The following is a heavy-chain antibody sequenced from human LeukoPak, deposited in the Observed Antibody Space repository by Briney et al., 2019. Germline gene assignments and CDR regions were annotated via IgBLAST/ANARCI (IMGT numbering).Heavy chain of an antibody. V-gene: IGHV4-34*01. D-gene: IGHD5-24*01. Sequence: SETLSLTCAVYGGSFSGYYWSWIRQPPGKGLEWIGEINHSGSTNYNPSLKSRVTISVDTSKNQFSLKLSSVTAADTAVYYCARIPLGPDGYNSRWGQGTLVTVSS. J-gene: IGHJ4*02. CDR3: ARIPLGPDGYNSR. CDR1: GGSFSGYY. CDR2: INHSGST.